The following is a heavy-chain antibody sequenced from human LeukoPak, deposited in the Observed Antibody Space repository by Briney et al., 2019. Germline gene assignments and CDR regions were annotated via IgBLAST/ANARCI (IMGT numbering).Heavy chain of an antibody. J-gene: IGHJ5*02. CDR2: INAGNGNT. D-gene: IGHD3-3*01. CDR1: GYTFTSYA. CDR3: ARALRVWSGYYIWFDP. V-gene: IGHV1-3*01. Sequence: ASVKVSCTASGYTFTSYAMHWVRQAPGQRLEWMGWINAGNGNTKYSQKFQGRVTITRDTSASTAYMELSSLRSEDTAVYYCARALRVWSGYYIWFDPWGQGTLVTVSS.